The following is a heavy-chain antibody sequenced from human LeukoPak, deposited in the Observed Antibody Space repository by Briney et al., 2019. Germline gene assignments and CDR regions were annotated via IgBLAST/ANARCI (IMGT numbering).Heavy chain of an antibody. D-gene: IGHD4-17*01. J-gene: IGHJ5*02. CDR1: GGSIGSYY. Sequence: SETLSLTCTVSGGSIGSYYWSWIRQPAGKGLEWIGRIYTSGSTNYNPSLKSRVTISVDTSKNQFSLKLSSVTAADTAVYYCARGDDYGDYNWFDPWGQGTLVTVSS. CDR3: ARGDDYGDYNWFDP. V-gene: IGHV4-4*07. CDR2: IYTSGST.